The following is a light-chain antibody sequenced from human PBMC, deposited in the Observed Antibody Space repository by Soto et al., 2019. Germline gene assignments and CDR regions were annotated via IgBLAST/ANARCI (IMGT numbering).Light chain of an antibody. CDR3: CSYAGSSTYV. J-gene: IGLJ1*01. V-gene: IGLV2-23*01. CDR1: SSDVWSYNI. Sequence: QSVLTQPASVSGSPGRSITISCTGTSSDVWSYNIVSWYQQEAGKATKLMIYEGSKRPSGVSNRFSGSKSGNTASLTISGLQAEDEADYYCCSYAGSSTYVFGTWTKVTVL. CDR2: EGS.